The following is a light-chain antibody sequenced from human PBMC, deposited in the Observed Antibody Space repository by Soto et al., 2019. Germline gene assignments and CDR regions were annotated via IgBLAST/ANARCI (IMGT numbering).Light chain of an antibody. CDR2: RTS. J-gene: IGKJ4*01. Sequence: EIVMTQSPASLSVSPGERATLSCRASQSISSNLGGYQQKPGQAPRLLMLRTSSRATGFPARFSGSGSGTEFNLPISSLQSEDFGVYYCQQYNNWTRATFGGGTKVDIK. CDR3: QQYNNWTRAT. V-gene: IGKV3-15*01. CDR1: QSISSN.